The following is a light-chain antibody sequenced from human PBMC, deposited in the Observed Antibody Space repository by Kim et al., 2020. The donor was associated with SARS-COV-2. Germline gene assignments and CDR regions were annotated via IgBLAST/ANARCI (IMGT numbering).Light chain of an antibody. CDR2: QDS. V-gene: IGLV3-1*01. CDR1: KLGVND. J-gene: IGLJ2*01. CDR3: QALHSRLG. Sequence: SVPPRQTASITCSGDKLGVNDACWYQQKAGQSPVVFIYQDSKRHSGIPERCSGSNSGNTATLTISGTPAMDEAEYYCQALHSRLGFGGGTQLTVL.